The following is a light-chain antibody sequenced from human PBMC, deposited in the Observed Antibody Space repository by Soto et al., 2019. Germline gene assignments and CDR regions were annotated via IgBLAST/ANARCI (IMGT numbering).Light chain of an antibody. Sequence: QSALTQPASVSGSPGQSITISCTGISSDVGNYNLVSWYQHYPGKAPKLIIYEGTKRPSGVSDRFSGSKSGNTASLTISGLQAEDEADYYCCSDAGTSTSRYVFWTGTKVTVL. V-gene: IGLV2-23*01. J-gene: IGLJ1*01. CDR3: CSDAGTSTSRYV. CDR2: EGT. CDR1: SSDVGNYNL.